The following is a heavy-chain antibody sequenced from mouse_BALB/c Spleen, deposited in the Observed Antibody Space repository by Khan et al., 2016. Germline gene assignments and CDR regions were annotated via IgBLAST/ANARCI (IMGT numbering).Heavy chain of an antibody. Sequence: QIQLVQSGPELKKPGETVKISCKASGYTFTNYGMNWVKQAPGKGLKWMGWINTNTGEPTYAEEFKGRFAFSLETSASTAYLQINNRKTENTATYFCARWVITTNFDYWGQGTTLTVSS. J-gene: IGHJ2*01. D-gene: IGHD2-4*01. V-gene: IGHV9-3*02. CDR2: INTNTGEP. CDR3: ARWVITTNFDY. CDR1: GYTFTNYG.